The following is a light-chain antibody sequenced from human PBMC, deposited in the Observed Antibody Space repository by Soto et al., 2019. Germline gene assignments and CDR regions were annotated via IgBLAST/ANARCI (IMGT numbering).Light chain of an antibody. Sequence: DIQITQSPSALSASVGDGVTITCRANQSISTWLAWYQQNPGKAPNLLIYKASRLETGVPSRFSGSGSGTEFTLTINFLQPDDFAPYYCQQYNSYSPLTFGGGTKVDIK. CDR3: QQYNSYSPLT. V-gene: IGKV1-5*03. J-gene: IGKJ4*01. CDR2: KAS. CDR1: QSISTW.